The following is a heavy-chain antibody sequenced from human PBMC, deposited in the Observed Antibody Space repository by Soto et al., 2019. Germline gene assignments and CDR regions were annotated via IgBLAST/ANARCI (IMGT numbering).Heavy chain of an antibody. Sequence: QVEVQESGPGLVKPSETLSLTCTFSSGSVNNYHLSWIRQPAGGGLEWIGRMFDSGNTKLNPSLQSRVTMSKDVSKNQFSLKLTSVTAADTGVYDCARDHLSWYFDLWGRGTLVTVSS. J-gene: IGHJ2*01. CDR3: ARDHLSWYFDL. CDR2: MFDSGNT. V-gene: IGHV4-4*07. CDR1: SGSVNNYH.